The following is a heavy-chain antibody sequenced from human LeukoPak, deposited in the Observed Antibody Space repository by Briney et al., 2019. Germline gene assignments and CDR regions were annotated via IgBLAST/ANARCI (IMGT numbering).Heavy chain of an antibody. CDR2: IYYSGST. D-gene: IGHD3-10*01. Sequence: KPSETLSLTCTVSGGSISSSSYYWGWIRQPPGKGLEWIGSIYYSGSTYYNPSLKSRVTISVDTSKNQFSLHLRSVTAADTAVYYCARVFGASELRMDYWDQGTQVTVSS. CDR1: GGSISSSSYY. CDR3: ARVFGASELRMDY. J-gene: IGHJ4*02. V-gene: IGHV4-39*07.